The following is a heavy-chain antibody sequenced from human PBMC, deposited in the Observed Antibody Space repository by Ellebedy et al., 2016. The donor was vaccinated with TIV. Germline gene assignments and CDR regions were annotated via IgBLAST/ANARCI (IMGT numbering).Heavy chain of an antibody. Sequence: GESLKISCTASGFTISNYWMHWVRQAPGKGLVWVSRIHGDGTSTSYADSVKGRFTISRDNAKNTLYLQMNSLRGEDTAVYYCARDPNTVANPVASDMWGQGTMVTVSS. D-gene: IGHD2-15*01. J-gene: IGHJ3*02. CDR3: ARDPNTVANPVASDM. CDR1: GFTISNYW. V-gene: IGHV3-74*01. CDR2: IHGDGTST.